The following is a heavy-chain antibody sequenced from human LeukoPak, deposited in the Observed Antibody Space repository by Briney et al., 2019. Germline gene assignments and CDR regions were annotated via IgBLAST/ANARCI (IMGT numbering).Heavy chain of an antibody. Sequence: GGSLRLSCAASGFSFSSYWMSWVRQAPGKGLEWVANIKQDGSEKYYVDSVKGRFTISRDNAKNSLYLQMNSLRAEDTAVYYCAKARHSSSWYVTFDYWGQGTLVTVSS. CDR1: GFSFSSYW. J-gene: IGHJ4*02. CDR3: AKARHSSSWYVTFDY. D-gene: IGHD6-13*01. V-gene: IGHV3-7*03. CDR2: IKQDGSEK.